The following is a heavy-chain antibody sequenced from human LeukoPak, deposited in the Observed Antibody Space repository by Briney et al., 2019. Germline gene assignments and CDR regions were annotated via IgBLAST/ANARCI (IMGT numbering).Heavy chain of an antibody. D-gene: IGHD3-3*01. CDR1: GFSFSSYT. J-gene: IGHJ4*02. V-gene: IGHV3-21*04. CDR3: ANGNGRRFFEWLNETYSDY. CDR2: IRSSSSYI. Sequence: GGSLRLSCAASGFSFSSYTMNWVRQAPGKGLEWVSSIRSSSSYIYYADSLKGRFAISRDNAKNSLYLQMNSLRAEDTAVYYWANGNGRRFFEWLNETYSDYWGQGTLVTVSS.